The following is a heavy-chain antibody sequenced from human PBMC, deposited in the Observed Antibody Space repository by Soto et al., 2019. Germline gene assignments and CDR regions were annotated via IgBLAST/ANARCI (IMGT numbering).Heavy chain of an antibody. CDR2: IYHSGST. CDR1: GGSISSGGYS. D-gene: IGHD3-22*01. CDR3: ARGGSYYYDSSGYYPYFDY. Sequence: PSETLSLTCAVSGGSISSGGYSWSWIRQPPGKGLEWIGYIYHSGSTHYNPSLKSRVTISVDRSKNQFSLKLSSVTAADTAVYYCARGGSYYYDSSGYYPYFDYWGQGTLVTVSS. V-gene: IGHV4-30-2*01. J-gene: IGHJ4*02.